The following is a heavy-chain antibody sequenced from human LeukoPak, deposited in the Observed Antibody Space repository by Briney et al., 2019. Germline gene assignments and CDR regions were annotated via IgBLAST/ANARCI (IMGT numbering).Heavy chain of an antibody. J-gene: IGHJ4*02. CDR2: IYISGST. CDR1: GGSISSGSYY. D-gene: IGHD2-2*01. V-gene: IGHV4-61*02. CDR3: ARKEVGQYYFDY. Sequence: SETLSLTCTVSGGSISSGSYYWSWIRQPAGKGLEWIGRIYISGSTDYNPSLKSRVTLSVDTSKNQFSLRLSSVAAADTAVYYCARKEVGQYYFDYWGQGTLVTVSS.